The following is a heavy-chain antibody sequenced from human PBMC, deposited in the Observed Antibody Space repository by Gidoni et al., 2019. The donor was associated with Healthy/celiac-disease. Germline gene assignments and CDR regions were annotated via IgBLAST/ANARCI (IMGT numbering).Heavy chain of an antibody. CDR3: AKDISPLYSSGWDH. Sequence: EVQLVESGGGLVQPGRSLRLSCAASGFTFDDYAMHWVRQAPGKGLEWVSGISWNSGSIGYADSVKGRFTISRDNAKNSLYLQMNSLRAEDTALYYCAKDISPLYSSGWDHWGQGTLVTVSS. CDR1: GFTFDDYA. V-gene: IGHV3-9*01. CDR2: ISWNSGSI. J-gene: IGHJ4*02. D-gene: IGHD6-19*01.